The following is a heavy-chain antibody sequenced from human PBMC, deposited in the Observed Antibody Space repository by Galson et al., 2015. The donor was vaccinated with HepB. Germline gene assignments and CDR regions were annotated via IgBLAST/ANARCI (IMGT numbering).Heavy chain of an antibody. V-gene: IGHV1-69*02. D-gene: IGHD2-21*02. J-gene: IGHJ6*02. Sequence: SVKVSCKASGGTFSSYTISWVRQAPGQGLEWMGRIIPILGIANYAQKFQGRVTITADKSTSTAYMELSSLRSEDTAVYYCARYCGGDCYSYYYYYYGMDVWGQGTTVTVSS. CDR2: IIPILGIA. CDR3: ARYCGGDCYSYYYYYYGMDV. CDR1: GGTFSSYT.